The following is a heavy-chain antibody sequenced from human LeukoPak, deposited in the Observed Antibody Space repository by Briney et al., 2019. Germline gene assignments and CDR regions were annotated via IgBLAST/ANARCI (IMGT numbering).Heavy chain of an antibody. CDR1: GFTFNTHA. J-gene: IGHJ4*02. Sequence: GGSLRLSCEASGFTFNTHAMSWVRQAPEKGLEGVASVTSSGRTPYYADSVRGRFTISRDNSKNTLYLQMNSLRGEDTAVYYCAKDRPNFYETSGAYYKPKGDFWGQGSLVTVSS. CDR2: VTSSGRTP. CDR3: AKDRPNFYETSGAYYKPKGDF. D-gene: IGHD3-10*01. V-gene: IGHV3-23*01.